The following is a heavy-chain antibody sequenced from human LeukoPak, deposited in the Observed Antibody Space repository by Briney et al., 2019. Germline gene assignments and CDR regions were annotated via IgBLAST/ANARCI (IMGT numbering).Heavy chain of an antibody. V-gene: IGHV3-48*04. J-gene: IGHJ4*02. D-gene: IGHD3-22*01. CDR1: GFTFSSYT. Sequence: GGSLRLSCAASGFTFSSYTMHWVRQAPGKGLEWVSYISSSGSSISYADSVRGRFTISRDNAENSLYLQMNSLRAEDTAVYYCVRELPPVVQYYFDYWGPGTLVTVSS. CDR2: ISSSGSSI. CDR3: VRELPPVVQYYFDY.